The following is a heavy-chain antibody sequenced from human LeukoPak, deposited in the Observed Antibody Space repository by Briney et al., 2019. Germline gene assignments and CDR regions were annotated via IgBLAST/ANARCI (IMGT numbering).Heavy chain of an antibody. CDR3: ATPHYGGYYDMFES. Sequence: PGRSLRLSCAASGFDISSSAMHWVRQAPGKGLEWVAVISYDGEIKYFADSVKGRCAMSRDNSNNTIFLEMNSLRPDDTGVYFCATPHYGGYYDMFESWGPGTQVIVSS. D-gene: IGHD4-17*01. CDR1: GFDISSSA. CDR2: ISYDGEIK. J-gene: IGHJ4*02. V-gene: IGHV3-30*03.